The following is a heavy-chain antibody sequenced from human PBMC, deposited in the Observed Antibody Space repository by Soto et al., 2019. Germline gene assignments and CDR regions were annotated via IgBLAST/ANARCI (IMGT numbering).Heavy chain of an antibody. J-gene: IGHJ4*02. Sequence: ASVKVSCKASGYTFTSYYMHWVRQAPGRGLEWMGIINPSGGSTSYAQKFQGRVTMTRDTSTSTVYMELSSLRSEDTAVYYCARDPGYGDYLPYFDYWGQGTLVTVSS. CDR1: GYTFTSYY. CDR3: ARDPGYGDYLPYFDY. V-gene: IGHV1-46*01. CDR2: INPSGGST. D-gene: IGHD4-17*01.